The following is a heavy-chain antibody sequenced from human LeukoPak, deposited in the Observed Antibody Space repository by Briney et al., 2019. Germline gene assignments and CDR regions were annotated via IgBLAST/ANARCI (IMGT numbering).Heavy chain of an antibody. Sequence: PSETLSLTCTVSSGSVNSYYWTWIRQPAGRGLEWIGHIYTRGSITYNPSLKSRVSMSLDISKNQFSLNLISVTAADTDMYYCAVVTMTRGKNWFDPWGQGTPVTVSS. D-gene: IGHD3-22*01. CDR3: AVVTMTRGKNWFDP. V-gene: IGHV4-4*07. CDR1: SGSVNSYY. J-gene: IGHJ5*02. CDR2: IYTRGSI.